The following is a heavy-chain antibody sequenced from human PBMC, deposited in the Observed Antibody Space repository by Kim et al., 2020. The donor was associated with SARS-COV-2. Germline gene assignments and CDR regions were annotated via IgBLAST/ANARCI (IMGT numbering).Heavy chain of an antibody. D-gene: IGHD4-17*01. Sequence: ASVKVSCKASGYTFTSYAMHWVRQAPGQRLEWMGWINAGNGNTKYSQKFQGRVTITRDTSASTAYMELSSLRSEDTAVYYCARGTSINFNYGDYPTPDYWGQGTLVTVSS. J-gene: IGHJ4*02. V-gene: IGHV1-3*01. CDR2: INAGNGNT. CDR1: GYTFTSYA. CDR3: ARGTSINFNYGDYPTPDY.